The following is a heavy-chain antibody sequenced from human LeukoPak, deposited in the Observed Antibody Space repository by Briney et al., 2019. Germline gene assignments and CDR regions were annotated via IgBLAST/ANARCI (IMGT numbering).Heavy chain of an antibody. D-gene: IGHD6-19*01. CDR1: GGSFSGYY. CDR3: ARGSGWYGLDY. Sequence: SETLSLTCAVYGGSFSGYYWSWIRQPPGKGLEWIGEVNHSGSTNYNPSLKSRVTISVDTSKNQFSLKLSSVTAADAAVYYCARGSGWYGLDYWGQGTLVTVSS. J-gene: IGHJ4*02. V-gene: IGHV4-34*01. CDR2: VNHSGST.